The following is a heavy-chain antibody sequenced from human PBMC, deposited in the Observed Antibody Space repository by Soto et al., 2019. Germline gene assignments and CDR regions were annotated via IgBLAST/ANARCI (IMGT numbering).Heavy chain of an antibody. Sequence: QLHLVQSGAVVKKPGDSVTVSCSASGYHVTAYYMHWVRQAPGRWLEWMGGINPATGASKYTQTFQGRVTMTRETPTRTVFMVPSGLTSEDTAVFYFARGGGVGVAGSAAFDMWGQGTLGTVSS. D-gene: IGHD3-3*01. CDR3: ARGGGVGVAGSAAFDM. CDR1: GYHVTAYY. J-gene: IGHJ3*02. CDR2: INPATGAS. V-gene: IGHV1-2*02.